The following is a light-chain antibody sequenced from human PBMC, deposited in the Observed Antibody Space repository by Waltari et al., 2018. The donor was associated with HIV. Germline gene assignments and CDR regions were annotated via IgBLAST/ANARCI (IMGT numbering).Light chain of an antibody. CDR3: QQCDSLPFA. CDR2: DTS. Sequence: DTQMTQSPSSLSASVGDRITITCQASQDISDCLNWFQQRPGKAPNLLIYDTSNLETGVPSRFSGSGSGTYFTLTISSLQPEDFATYFCQQCDSLPFAFGPGTKVDFK. V-gene: IGKV1-33*01. CDR1: QDISDC. J-gene: IGKJ3*01.